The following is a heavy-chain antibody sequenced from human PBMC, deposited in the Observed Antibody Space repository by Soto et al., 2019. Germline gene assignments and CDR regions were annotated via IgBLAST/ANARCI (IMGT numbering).Heavy chain of an antibody. J-gene: IGHJ4*02. CDR2: ISNSFSDGNT. CDR1: GFSFRNYA. Sequence: EVVLMESGGGMVQPGGSLRLSSAASGFSFRNYAMNWVRQAPGKGLEWVSAISNSFSDGNTHYADSVKGRFTISRDNDTNTVFLEMNRLRADDTAVYYCAKVFSPEGGNYFEYWGQGTLVTVSS. CDR3: AKVFSPEGGNYFEY. V-gene: IGHV3-23*01.